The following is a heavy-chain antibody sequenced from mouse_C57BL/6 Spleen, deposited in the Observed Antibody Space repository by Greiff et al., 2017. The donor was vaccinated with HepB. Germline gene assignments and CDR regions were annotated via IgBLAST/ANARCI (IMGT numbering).Heavy chain of an antibody. V-gene: IGHV14-2*01. CDR3: ASYYEYDGYFDG. Sequence: EVQLQQSGAELVKPGASVKLSCTASGFNITDYYMHWVKQRPEQGLEWIGRLDPEDGETKYAPKFQGKATITADTSTNPAYLQLSSLTSEDTAVYYGASYYEYDGYFDGWGKGTTLTVSS. CDR2: LDPEDGET. J-gene: IGHJ2*01. D-gene: IGHD2-4*01. CDR1: GFNITDYY.